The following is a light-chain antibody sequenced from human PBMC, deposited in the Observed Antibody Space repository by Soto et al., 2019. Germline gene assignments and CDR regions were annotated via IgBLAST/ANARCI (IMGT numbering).Light chain of an antibody. Sequence: QSVLTQPPSASGTPGQRVTISCSGSTSNIGSNAVSWYQHLPGTAPKLLICTDDQRPSGVPDRFSGSKSGTSASLAISGLQSEDEADYYCAAWDDSLNGWVFGGGTKLTVL. J-gene: IGLJ3*02. V-gene: IGLV1-44*01. CDR3: AAWDDSLNGWV. CDR1: TSNIGSNA. CDR2: TDD.